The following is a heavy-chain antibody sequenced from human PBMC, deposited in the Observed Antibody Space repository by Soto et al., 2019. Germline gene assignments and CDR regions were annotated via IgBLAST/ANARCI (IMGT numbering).Heavy chain of an antibody. CDR2: IYHSGST. CDR3: ARGPPHSH. CDR1: GGSISSYY. D-gene: IGHD2-21*01. J-gene: IGHJ4*02. Sequence: SETLSLTCTVSGGSISSYYWSWIRQPPGKGLEWIGYIYHSGSTYYIPSLKNRVTISVDRSKNQFSLKLSSVTAADTAVYYCARGPPHSHWGQGTLVTVSS. V-gene: IGHV4-59*12.